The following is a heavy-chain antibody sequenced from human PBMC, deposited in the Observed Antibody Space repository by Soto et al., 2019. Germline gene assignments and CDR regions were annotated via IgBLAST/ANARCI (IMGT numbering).Heavy chain of an antibody. CDR1: GFTFGAYT. Sequence: QVQLVESGGGVVQPGRSLRLSCAASGFTFGAYTMRWVRQPPGKGLEWVAVISYDGNNEHYTDPVKGRFTVSRDNSKSTLYLQMNSLKSENTAVYYCARDGYSGRSDGFDIWGQGTTVTVSS. D-gene: IGHD1-26*01. V-gene: IGHV3-30-3*01. CDR2: ISYDGNNE. CDR3: ARDGYSGRSDGFDI. J-gene: IGHJ3*02.